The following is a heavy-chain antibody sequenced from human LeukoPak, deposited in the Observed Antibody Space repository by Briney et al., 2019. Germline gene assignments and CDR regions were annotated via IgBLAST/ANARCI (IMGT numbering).Heavy chain of an antibody. CDR2: INHSGST. Sequence: PSETLSLTCAVYGGSFSGYYWSWIRQPPGKGLEWIGEINHSGSTNYNPSLKSRVTISVDTSKNRFSLKLSSVTAADTAVYYCAYCTNGVCPFDYWGQGTLVTVSS. D-gene: IGHD2-8*01. J-gene: IGHJ4*02. V-gene: IGHV4-34*01. CDR3: AYCTNGVCPFDY. CDR1: GGSFSGYY.